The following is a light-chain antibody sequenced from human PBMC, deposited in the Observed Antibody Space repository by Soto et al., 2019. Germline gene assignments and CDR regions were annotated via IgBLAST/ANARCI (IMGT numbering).Light chain of an antibody. Sequence: DIQMTQSPSTLSASVGDRVSITCRASQSISRQLAWYQQKPGKAPNLLIYQASNLETGVPSRFTGSGSGTEFTITISSLQTGDLATYYSLQYQTYWAFGQGTKVEVK. V-gene: IGKV1-5*03. CDR2: QAS. CDR1: QSISRQ. CDR3: LQYQTYWA. J-gene: IGKJ1*01.